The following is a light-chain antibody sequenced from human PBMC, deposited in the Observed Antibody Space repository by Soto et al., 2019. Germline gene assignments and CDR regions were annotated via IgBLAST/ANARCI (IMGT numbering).Light chain of an antibody. Sequence: QSALTQPASESGSPGQSITISCTGTNSDIGGFDSVSWFQQHPGEAPKLMIYDVTNRPSGISNRFSGSKFDNTASLTISGLQAEDEADYYCASYTTTGTVLFGAGTKLTVL. CDR3: ASYTTTGTVL. CDR2: DVT. J-gene: IGLJ3*02. CDR1: NSDIGGFDS. V-gene: IGLV2-14*03.